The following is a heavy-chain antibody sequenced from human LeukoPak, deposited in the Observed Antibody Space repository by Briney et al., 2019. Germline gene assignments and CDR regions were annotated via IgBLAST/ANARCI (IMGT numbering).Heavy chain of an antibody. V-gene: IGHV3-30-3*01. Sequence: GGSLRLSCAASGFRFTTYWMTWVRQAPGKGLEWLAVISYDGSIRYYADSVKGRFTISRDNSNNTVHLQMNSLRPDDSALYYCAREDNPLWFDPWGQGTLVTVSS. D-gene: IGHD1-1*01. J-gene: IGHJ5*02. CDR2: ISYDGSIR. CDR1: GFRFTTYW. CDR3: AREDNPLWFDP.